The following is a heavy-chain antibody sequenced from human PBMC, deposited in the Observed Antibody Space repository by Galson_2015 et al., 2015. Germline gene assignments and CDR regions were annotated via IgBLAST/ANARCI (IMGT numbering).Heavy chain of an antibody. CDR1: GYTFLSYG. CDR3: ARDSPYSAYQSDVFDI. J-gene: IGHJ3*02. CDR2: ISPYNGNT. Sequence: SVKVSCKASGYTFLSYGISWVRQAPGQGPEWLGWISPYNGNTNYAQNLRGRVTMTTDTSTTTAYMELRSLRSDDTAVYYSARDSPYSAYQSDVFDIWGQGTMVTVSA. D-gene: IGHD5-12*01. V-gene: IGHV1-18*01.